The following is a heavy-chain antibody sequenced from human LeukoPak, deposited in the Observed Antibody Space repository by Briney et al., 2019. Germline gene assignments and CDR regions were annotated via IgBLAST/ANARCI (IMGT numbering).Heavy chain of an antibody. V-gene: IGHV3-7*01. CDR3: ARETYYDFWSGYYTFDY. D-gene: IGHD3-3*01. J-gene: IGHJ4*02. CDR2: IKQDGSEK. Sequence: GGSLRLSCAASGFTFDDYGMSWVRQAPGKGLEWVANIKQDGSEKYYVDSVKGRFTISRDNAKNSLYLQMNSLRAEDTAVYYCARETYYDFWSGYYTFDYWGQGTLVTVSS. CDR1: GFTFDDYG.